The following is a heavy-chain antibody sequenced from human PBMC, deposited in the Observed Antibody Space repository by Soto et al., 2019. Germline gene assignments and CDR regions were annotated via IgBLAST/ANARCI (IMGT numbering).Heavy chain of an antibody. J-gene: IGHJ4*02. Sequence: QVQLVESGGGVVQPGRSLRLSCAASGFTFSSYGMHWVRQAPGKGLEWVAVIWYDGSNKYYADSVKGRFTISRDNSKKTLYLQMNSLGAEDTAVYYYERSPILDYVVVVAGYFDYWGQGTLVTVSS. CDR1: GFTFSSYG. CDR3: ERSPILDYVVVVAGYFDY. CDR2: IWYDGSNK. V-gene: IGHV3-33*01. D-gene: IGHD2-15*01.